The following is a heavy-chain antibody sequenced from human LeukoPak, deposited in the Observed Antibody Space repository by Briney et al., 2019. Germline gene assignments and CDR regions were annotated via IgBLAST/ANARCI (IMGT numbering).Heavy chain of an antibody. V-gene: IGHV1-8*01. CDR3: ARVVAAYDGRSFDY. CDR2: MNPNSGNT. D-gene: IGHD2-15*01. J-gene: IGHJ4*02. Sequence: GASVKVSCKASGYTFTSYGINWVRQATGQGLEWMGWMNPNSGNTGYAQKFQGRVTMTRNTSISTAYMELSSLRSEDTAVYYCARVVAAYDGRSFDYWGQRTLVTVSS. CDR1: GYTFTSYG.